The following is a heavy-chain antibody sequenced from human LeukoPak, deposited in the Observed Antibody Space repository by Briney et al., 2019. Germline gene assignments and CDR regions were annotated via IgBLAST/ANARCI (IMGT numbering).Heavy chain of an antibody. CDR2: INPNSGGT. CDR3: ARVFGRQLPDY. J-gene: IGHJ4*02. CDR1: GYTFTGYY. Sequence: ASVKVSCKASGYTFTGYYMHWVRQAPGQGLEWMGWINPNSGGTNYAQKFQGRVTMTGDTSISTAYMELSRLRSDDTAMYFCARVFGRQLPDYWGQGTLVTVSS. D-gene: IGHD1-26*01. V-gene: IGHV1-2*02.